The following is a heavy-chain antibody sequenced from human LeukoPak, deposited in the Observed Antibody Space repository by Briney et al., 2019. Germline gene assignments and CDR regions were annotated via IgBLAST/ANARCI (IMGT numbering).Heavy chain of an antibody. CDR1: GSTFSNYA. V-gene: IGHV3-23*01. Sequence: GGSLRLSCAASGSTFSNYAMTWVRRAPGKGLEWVSAISSSGGSTFYADSVKGRFTISRDSSNNTLCLQMNGLRAEDTARYYCAKGRSFSTSDAFDIWGQGTMVNVSS. CDR3: AKGRSFSTSDAFDI. D-gene: IGHD2-2*01. CDR2: ISSSGGST. J-gene: IGHJ3*02.